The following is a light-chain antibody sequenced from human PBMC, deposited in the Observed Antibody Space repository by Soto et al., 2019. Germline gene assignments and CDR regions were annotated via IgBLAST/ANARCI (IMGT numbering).Light chain of an antibody. CDR2: AAS. J-gene: IGKJ1*01. CDR1: QGISNY. CDR3: QKYNSAPRT. Sequence: DIQMTQSPSSLSASVGDRFTITCRASQGISNYLAWYQQKPGKVPKLLLYAASTLQSGVPSRFSGSGSGTDFTITISSLQPEDVATYYCQKYNSAPRTFGQGTKVEIK. V-gene: IGKV1-27*01.